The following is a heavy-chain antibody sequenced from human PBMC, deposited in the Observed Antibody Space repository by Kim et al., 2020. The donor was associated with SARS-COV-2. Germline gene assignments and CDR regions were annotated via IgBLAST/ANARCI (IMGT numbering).Heavy chain of an antibody. CDR1: GYSFTSYW. D-gene: IGHD3-9*01. CDR2: IYPSDSET. V-gene: IGHV5-51*01. Sequence: GESLKISCKGSGYSFTSYWIGWVRQMPRKGLEWMGIIYPSDSETRYSPSFQGQVTISADKSISTAYLQWSSLKASDTAIYYCARPARFYDILTGYYRPGEFDYWGQGTLVTVSS. J-gene: IGHJ4*02. CDR3: ARPARFYDILTGYYRPGEFDY.